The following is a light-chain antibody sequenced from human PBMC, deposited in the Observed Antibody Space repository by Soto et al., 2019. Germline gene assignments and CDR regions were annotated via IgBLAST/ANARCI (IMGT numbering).Light chain of an antibody. V-gene: IGKV1-5*01. J-gene: IGKJ1*01. Sequence: DIQMTQSPSTLSASVGDRVTITCRASQSISSWLAWYQQKPGKAPKLLIYDVSSLESGVPSRFSGSGSGTEFILTISSLQPDDFATYYCQQYDSYSWTFDQGTKVEIK. CDR2: DVS. CDR3: QQYDSYSWT. CDR1: QSISSW.